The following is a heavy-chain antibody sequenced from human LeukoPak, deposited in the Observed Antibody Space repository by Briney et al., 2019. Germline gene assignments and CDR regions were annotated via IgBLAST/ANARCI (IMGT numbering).Heavy chain of an antibody. CDR1: GFTFSSYG. J-gene: IGHJ4*02. CDR2: IWYDGSNK. V-gene: IGHV3-33*01. D-gene: IGHD3-3*01. Sequence: PGRSLRLSCAASGFTFSSYGMRWVRQAPGKGLEWVAVIWYDGSNKYYADSVKGRFTISRDNSKNTLYLQMNSLRAEDTAVYYCAPRVVIAGYWGQGTLVTVSS. CDR3: APRVVIAGY.